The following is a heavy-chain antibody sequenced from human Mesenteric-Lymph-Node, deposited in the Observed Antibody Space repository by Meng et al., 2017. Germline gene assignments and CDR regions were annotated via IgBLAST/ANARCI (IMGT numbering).Heavy chain of an antibody. J-gene: IGHJ4*02. Sequence: SVKVSCKASGGTFSSYTISWVRQAPGQGLEWMGGIIPIFGTANYAQKFQGRVTMTEDTSTDTAYMELSSLRSEDTAVYYCATSLGIIGFDYWGQGTLVTVSS. D-gene: IGHD7-27*01. CDR3: ATSLGIIGFDY. V-gene: IGHV1-69*06. CDR2: IIPIFGTA. CDR1: GGTFSSYT.